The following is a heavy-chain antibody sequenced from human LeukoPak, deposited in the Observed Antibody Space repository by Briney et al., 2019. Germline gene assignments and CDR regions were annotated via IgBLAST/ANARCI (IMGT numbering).Heavy chain of an antibody. CDR2: INHSGST. D-gene: IGHD3-16*01. CDR3: ASFRWGVGFEY. J-gene: IGHJ4*02. V-gene: IGHV4-34*01. CDR1: GESFSGYY. Sequence: SETLSLTCAVYGESFSGYYWTCNRQPPGKGLEWIGEINHSGSTNYSPSLKSRVTISVDTSKNQFSLKLNSVTAADTAVYYCASFRWGVGFEYWGQGTLVTVSS.